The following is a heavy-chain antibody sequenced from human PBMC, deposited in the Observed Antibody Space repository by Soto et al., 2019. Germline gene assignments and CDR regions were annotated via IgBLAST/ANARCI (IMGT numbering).Heavy chain of an antibody. D-gene: IGHD6-6*01. CDR3: ARDRSSSSYYYGMDV. Sequence: GGSLRLSCAASGFTFNNYAMSWVRQAPGKGLEWVAAITYGGSNTYYADSVKGRFTISRDNSKNTLYLQMNSLRAEDTAVYYCARDRSSSSYYYGMDVWGQGTTVTVSS. CDR1: GFTFNNYA. J-gene: IGHJ6*02. CDR2: ITYGGSNT. V-gene: IGHV3-30-3*01.